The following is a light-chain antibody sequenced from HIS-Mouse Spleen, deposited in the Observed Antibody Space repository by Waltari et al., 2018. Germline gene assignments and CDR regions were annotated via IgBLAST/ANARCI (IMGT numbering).Light chain of an antibody. Sequence: QSALTQPASVSGSPGQSITISCTGTSSDVGSYNLVSWYQQHPGKAPKLMIYEGSKRPSGVFSLFAGSKSGNTASLTISGLQAEDEANYYGCSYAGSSTWVFGGGTKLTVL. J-gene: IGLJ3*02. CDR2: EGS. V-gene: IGLV2-23*01. CDR3: CSYAGSSTWV. CDR1: SSDVGSYNL.